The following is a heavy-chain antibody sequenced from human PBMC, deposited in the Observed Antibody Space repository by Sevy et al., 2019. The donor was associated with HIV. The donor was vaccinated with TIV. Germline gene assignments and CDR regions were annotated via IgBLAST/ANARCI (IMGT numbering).Heavy chain of an antibody. CDR2: IHHSGST. D-gene: IGHD3-22*01. V-gene: IGHV4-39*01. Sequence: SETLSLTCSVSGSSISSTIYYWAWIRQSPGKGREWFGSIHHSGSTYYNLSLKSRFTTSVNTSKNQFSLKMNSLTAADTAVYYCAKHCSHYFDNSGYGEAFDFWGQGTKVTVSS. CDR3: AKHCSHYFDNSGYGEAFDF. CDR1: GSSISSTIYY. J-gene: IGHJ3*01.